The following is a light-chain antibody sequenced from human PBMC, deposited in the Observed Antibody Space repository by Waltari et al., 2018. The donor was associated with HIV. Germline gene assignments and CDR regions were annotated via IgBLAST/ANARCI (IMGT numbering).Light chain of an antibody. CDR1: QAISES. CDR2: GAS. Sequence: DIRMTQSPPSLPPSVGDRATITCRASQAISESLAWYQQRQGEAPKLLLFGASRLDTGVPFRFSGSGSGTNFSLFISSLQPGDFAIYYCHQYYNVPQTFGQGTKV. V-gene: IGKV1-NL1*01. CDR3: HQYYNVPQT. J-gene: IGKJ1*01.